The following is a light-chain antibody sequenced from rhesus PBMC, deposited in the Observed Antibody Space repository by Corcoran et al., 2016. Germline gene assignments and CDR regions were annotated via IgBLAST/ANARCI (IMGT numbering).Light chain of an antibody. J-gene: IGKJ4*01. V-gene: IGKV1-74*01. CDR1: ENVNNY. Sequence: DIQMTQSPSSLSASVGDRVTITRRASENVNNYLHWYQQKPGKAPKLLIYKASTLQSGVPLRFIGSGSGTDFTLTSSGLQPEDFATYYCQQHDSYPLTFGGGTRVELK. CDR2: KAS. CDR3: QQHDSYPLT.